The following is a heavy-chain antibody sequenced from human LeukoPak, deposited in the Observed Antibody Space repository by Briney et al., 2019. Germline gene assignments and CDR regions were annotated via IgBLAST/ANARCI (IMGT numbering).Heavy chain of an antibody. Sequence: GGSLRLSCAASGFTFSNYWMSWVRRAPGKGLEWVANIDQDGSVKYYVDSVKGRFTISRDNAKNSLYLQMNSLRAEDTAVYYCARDLSSLAPSFDNWGQGTLVTVSS. J-gene: IGHJ4*02. CDR2: IDQDGSVK. CDR3: ARDLSSLAPSFDN. CDR1: GFTFSNYW. V-gene: IGHV3-7*04. D-gene: IGHD6-19*01.